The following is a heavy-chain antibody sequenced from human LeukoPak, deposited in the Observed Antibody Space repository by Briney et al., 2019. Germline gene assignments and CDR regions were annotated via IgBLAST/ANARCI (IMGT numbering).Heavy chain of an antibody. D-gene: IGHD3-22*01. CDR3: ASYDSSGKRRRYFQH. CDR2: IYYSGST. Sequence: SETLSLTCTVSGGSISSGGYYWSWIRQHPGKGLEWIGYIYYSGSTNYNPSLKSRVTISVDTSKNQFSLKLSSVTAADTAVYYCASYDSSGKRRRYFQHWGQGTLVTVSS. V-gene: IGHV4-61*08. CDR1: GGSISSGGYY. J-gene: IGHJ1*01.